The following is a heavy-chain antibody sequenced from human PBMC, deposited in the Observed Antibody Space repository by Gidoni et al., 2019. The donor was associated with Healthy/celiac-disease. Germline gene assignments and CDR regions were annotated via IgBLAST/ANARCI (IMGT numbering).Heavy chain of an antibody. D-gene: IGHD2-21*02. CDR3: AHLYCGGDCYSNAFDI. CDR2: IYWNDDK. J-gene: IGHJ3*02. CDR1: GFSLSTSGVG. Sequence: QITLKESGPTLVKPTQTLTLTCTFSGFSLSTSGVGVGWIRQPPGKALEWLALIYWNDDKRYSPSLKSRLTITKDTSKNQVFLTMTNMDPVDTATYYCAHLYCGGDCYSNAFDIWGQGTMVTVSS. V-gene: IGHV2-5*01.